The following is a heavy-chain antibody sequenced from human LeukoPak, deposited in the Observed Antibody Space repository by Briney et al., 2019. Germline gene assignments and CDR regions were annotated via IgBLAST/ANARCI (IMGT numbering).Heavy chain of an antibody. D-gene: IGHD6-6*01. J-gene: IGHJ6*03. Sequence: ASVKVSCKASGYTFTSYDINWVRQATGQGLEWMGWMNLNSGNTGYAQKFQGRVTITRNTSISTAYMELSSLRSEDTAVYYCARAKGAARPSYYYYMDVWGKGTTVTVSS. V-gene: IGHV1-8*03. CDR2: MNLNSGNT. CDR3: ARAKGAARPSYYYYMDV. CDR1: GYTFTSYD.